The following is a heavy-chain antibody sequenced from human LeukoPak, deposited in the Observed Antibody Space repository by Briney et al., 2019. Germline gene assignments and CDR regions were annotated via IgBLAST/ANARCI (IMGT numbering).Heavy chain of an antibody. CDR1: GDSVSSISAA. CDR3: ARGTSYGWGKQWLAYWYFDL. D-gene: IGHD6-19*01. V-gene: IGHV6-1*01. J-gene: IGHJ2*01. CDR2: TYYRSKWYN. Sequence: SQTLSLTCAISGDSVSSISAAWNWIRQSPPRGLEWLGRTYYRSKWYNDYAVSVKSRITINPDTSKNQFSLQLNSVTPEDTAVYYCARGTSYGWGKQWLAYWYFDLWGRGTLVTVSS.